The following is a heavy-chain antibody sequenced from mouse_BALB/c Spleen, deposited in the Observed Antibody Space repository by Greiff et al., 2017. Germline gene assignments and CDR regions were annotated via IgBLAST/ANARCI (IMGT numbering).Heavy chain of an antibody. Sequence: VQLQQSGAELVKPGASVKLSCTASGFNIKDTYMHWVKQRPEQGLEWIGRIDPANGNTKYDPKFQGKATITADTSSNTAYLQLSSLTSEDTAVYYCASLVITTATPFAYWGHGTLVTVSA. CDR1: GFNIKDTY. V-gene: IGHV14-3*02. CDR3: ASLVITTATPFAY. CDR2: IDPANGNT. D-gene: IGHD1-2*01. J-gene: IGHJ3*01.